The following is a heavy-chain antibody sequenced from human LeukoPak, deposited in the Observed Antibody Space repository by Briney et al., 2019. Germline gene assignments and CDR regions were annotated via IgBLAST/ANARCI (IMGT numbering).Heavy chain of an antibody. V-gene: IGHV3-30*18. CDR2: ISYDGSNK. D-gene: IGHD5-12*01. CDR3: AKGNIVATIEGMFDY. J-gene: IGHJ4*02. Sequence: PGGSLRLSCAASGFTFSSYGTHWVRQAPGKGLEWVAVISYDGSNKYYADSVKGRFTISRDNSKNTLYLQMNSLRAEDTAVYYCAKGNIVATIEGMFDYWGQGTLVTVSS. CDR1: GFTFSSYG.